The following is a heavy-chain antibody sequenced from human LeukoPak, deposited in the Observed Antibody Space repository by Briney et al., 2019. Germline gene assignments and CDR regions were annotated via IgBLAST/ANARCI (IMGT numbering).Heavy chain of an antibody. V-gene: IGHV3-9*01. D-gene: IGHD6-19*01. CDR3: AKVRGTYSSGYFFDY. CDR1: GFTFDNYA. Sequence: GRSLRLSCAASGFTFDNYAMHWVRQAPGKGLEWLSIISWNSGYIGYADSVKGRFTISRDSTKKSLDLQMNSLRAEDTAFYYCAKVRGTYSSGYFFDYWGQGTLVTVSS. J-gene: IGHJ4*02. CDR2: ISWNSGYI.